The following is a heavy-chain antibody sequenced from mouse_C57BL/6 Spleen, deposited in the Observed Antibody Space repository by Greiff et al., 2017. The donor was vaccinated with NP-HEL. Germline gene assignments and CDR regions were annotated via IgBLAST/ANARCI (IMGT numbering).Heavy chain of an antibody. CDR3: TRGLRFYWYFDV. CDR2: IDPETGGT. D-gene: IGHD2-4*01. V-gene: IGHV1-15*01. CDR1: GYTFTDYE. Sequence: VQGVESGAELVRPGASVTLSCKASGYTFTDYEMHWVKQTPVHGLEWIGAIDPETGGTAYNQKFKGKAILTADKSSSTAYMELRSLTSEDSAVYYCTRGLRFYWYFDVWGTGTTVTVSS. J-gene: IGHJ1*03.